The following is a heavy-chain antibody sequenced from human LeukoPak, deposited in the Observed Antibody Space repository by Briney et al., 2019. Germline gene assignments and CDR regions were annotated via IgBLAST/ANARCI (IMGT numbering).Heavy chain of an antibody. Sequence: GGSLRLSCAASGFTFSNCAMHWVRQAPGKGLEYVSSTSSNGGSTFYANSVKGRFTISRDNSRNTLFLQMGSLRAEDMAVYYCARDRWLSYFFDYWGQGTLVTVSS. J-gene: IGHJ4*02. D-gene: IGHD3-22*01. CDR3: ARDRWLSYFFDY. V-gene: IGHV3-64*01. CDR1: GFTFSNCA. CDR2: TSSNGGST.